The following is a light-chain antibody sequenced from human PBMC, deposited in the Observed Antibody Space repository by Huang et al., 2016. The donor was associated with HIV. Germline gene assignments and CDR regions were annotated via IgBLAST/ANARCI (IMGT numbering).Light chain of an antibody. CDR3: QQYSNWPPRT. V-gene: IGKV3-15*01. CDR1: QSISNK. CDR2: EAS. Sequence: EILMTQSPATRSVSQGGRATRSCRASQSISNKLAWYQQKPGQAPRILNYEASTRATGSPARFSGSGSGTEFTLTISSLQSEDFAVYYCQQYSNWPPRTFGQGTKVQIK. J-gene: IGKJ1*01.